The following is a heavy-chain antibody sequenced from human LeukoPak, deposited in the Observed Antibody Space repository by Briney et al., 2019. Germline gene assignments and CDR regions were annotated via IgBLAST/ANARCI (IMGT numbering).Heavy chain of an antibody. CDR1: GGSITGSSYY. D-gene: IGHD6-13*01. Sequence: SETLSLTCTVSGGSITGSSYYWGWIRQPPGKGLEWIGSISYSGSTYYNPSLKSRVTISVDTSKNQFSLKLSSVTAADTAVYYCARLLSYSSSWYWGQGTLITVSS. J-gene: IGHJ4*02. CDR3: ARLLSYSSSWY. CDR2: ISYSGST. V-gene: IGHV4-39*01.